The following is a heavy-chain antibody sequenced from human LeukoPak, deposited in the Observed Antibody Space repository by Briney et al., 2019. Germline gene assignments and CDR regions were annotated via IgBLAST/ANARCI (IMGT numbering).Heavy chain of an antibody. CDR3: AREDDDSNGIDV. Sequence: GTSLRLSCATSGFTFNNFGMHWVRQAPGKGLEWVAVISYDGSNEYYADSMKGRFTISRDNSKNTLYLQMNSLRAEDTAVYYCAREDDDSNGIDVWGHGTTVTVSS. CDR1: GFTFNNFG. V-gene: IGHV3-30*03. J-gene: IGHJ6*02. D-gene: IGHD4-11*01. CDR2: ISYDGSNE.